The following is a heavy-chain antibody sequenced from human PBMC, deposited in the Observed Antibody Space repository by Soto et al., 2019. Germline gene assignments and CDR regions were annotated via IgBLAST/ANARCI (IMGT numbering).Heavy chain of an antibody. D-gene: IGHD1-26*01. Sequence: ASVKVSCNASGYTFTDYFIHWVRQAPGQGLEWMGIINPSGGSTSYAQKFQGRVTMTRDTSTSTVYMELSSLRSEDTAVYYCARGYGEFDYWGQGTLVTVSS. CDR2: INPSGGST. J-gene: IGHJ4*02. CDR3: ARGYGEFDY. CDR1: GYTFTDYF. V-gene: IGHV1-46*01.